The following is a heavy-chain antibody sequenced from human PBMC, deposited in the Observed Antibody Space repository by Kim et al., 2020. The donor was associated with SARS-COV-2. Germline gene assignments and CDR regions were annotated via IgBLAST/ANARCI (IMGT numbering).Heavy chain of an antibody. V-gene: IGHV3-66*01. D-gene: IGHD6-19*01. CDR3: ARERVVAVAGIYYGMDV. CDR1: GFTVSSNY. CDR2: IYSGGST. J-gene: IGHJ6*02. Sequence: GGSLRLSCAASGFTVSSNYMSWVRQAPGKGLEWVSVIYSGGSTYYADSVKGRFTISRDNSKNTLYLQMNSLRAEDTAVYYCARERVVAVAGIYYGMDVWGQGTTVTVSS.